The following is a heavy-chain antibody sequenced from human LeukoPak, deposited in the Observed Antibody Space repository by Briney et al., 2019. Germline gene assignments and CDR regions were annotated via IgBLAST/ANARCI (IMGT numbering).Heavy chain of an antibody. CDR1: GFTFSSYD. J-gene: IGHJ4*02. V-gene: IGHV3-33*01. D-gene: IGHD6-13*01. Sequence: GGSLRLSCAASGFTFSSYDMEWVRQAPGKGREWLGGEWYDGNKNYYAESVEGRFTISRDNSKNTLYLQMNSARESDTAVYDGARHYRLRQHLVTAFDSWGQGTQVTVSS. CDR3: ARHYRLRQHLVTAFDS. CDR2: EWYDGNKN.